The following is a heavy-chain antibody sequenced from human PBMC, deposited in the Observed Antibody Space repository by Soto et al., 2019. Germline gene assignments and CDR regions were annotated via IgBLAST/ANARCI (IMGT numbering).Heavy chain of an antibody. CDR3: AKDQLCFGELLPPPWGIDS. D-gene: IGHD3-10*01. CDR2: ISYDGSNK. V-gene: IGHV3-30*18. Sequence: PGGSLRLSCAASGFTFSSYGMHWVRQAPGKGLEWVAVISYDGSNKYYADSVKGRFTISRDNSKNTLYLQMNSLRAEDTAVYYCAKDQLCFGELLPPPWGIDSWGPGTLVTVSS. CDR1: GFTFSSYG. J-gene: IGHJ5*01.